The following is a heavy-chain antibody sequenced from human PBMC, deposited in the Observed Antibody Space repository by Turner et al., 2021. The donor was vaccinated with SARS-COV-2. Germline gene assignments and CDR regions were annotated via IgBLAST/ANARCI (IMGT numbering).Heavy chain of an antibody. D-gene: IGHD3-10*01. CDR1: GFTFSSYG. J-gene: IGHJ4*02. CDR2: IWYDGSNK. Sequence: QVQLVESGGGVVQPGRSLRLSCAASGFTFSSYGMHWVRQAPGKGLEWVALIWYDGSNKYYADSVKGRFTISGDNSKNTLYLQMNSLRAEDTAVYYCARDLFQDYGSGSYRLDYWGQGTLVTVSS. V-gene: IGHV3-33*01. CDR3: ARDLFQDYGSGSYRLDY.